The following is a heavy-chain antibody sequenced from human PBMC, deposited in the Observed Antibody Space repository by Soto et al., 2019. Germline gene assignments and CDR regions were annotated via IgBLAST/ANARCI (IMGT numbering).Heavy chain of an antibody. CDR2: ASGGGDAK. CDR3: SKEKIVFFDDYGCRHYYDF. D-gene: IGHD4-17*01. V-gene: IGHV3-23*01. J-gene: IGHJ4*02. Sequence: EVRLLESGGGSVQSGGSLRLSCRTSGFHFTSYALSWVRQAPGRGLEWISGASGGGDAKYYSDSVKGRFTVSRDTSKSTMFLQMTGLRVEDTAIYFCSKEKIVFFDDYGCRHYYDFWGQGSLVTVAP. CDR1: GFHFTSYA.